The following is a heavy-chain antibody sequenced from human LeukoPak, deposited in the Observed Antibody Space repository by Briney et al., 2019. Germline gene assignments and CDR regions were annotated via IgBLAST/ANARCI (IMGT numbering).Heavy chain of an antibody. J-gene: IGHJ5*02. CDR3: AKGGWTLPFDP. Sequence: QPGGSLRLSCAASGFTFSNLAMSWVRQAPGRGLEWVSTIGTMGGSTTYADSVRGRFTISRDNSKNTLSLHMNSLRSEDTGVYYCAKGGWTLPFDPWGQGTLVTVSS. D-gene: IGHD3/OR15-3a*01. CDR1: GFTFSNLA. CDR2: IGTMGGST. V-gene: IGHV3-23*01.